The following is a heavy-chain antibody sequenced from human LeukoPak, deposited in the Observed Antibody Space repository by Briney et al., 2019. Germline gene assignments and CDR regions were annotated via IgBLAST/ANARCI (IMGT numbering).Heavy chain of an antibody. CDR2: IFYTGST. Sequence: SETLSLTCSVSGGSISNSNYYWAWIHQPPGKGLEWIGTIFYTGSTNYNPSLKSRVTISVDTSKNQFSLKLSSVTAADTAVFYCTRLPFPPIVVVPAAILGDGMDVWGQGTTVTVSS. V-gene: IGHV4-39*07. J-gene: IGHJ6*02. CDR1: GGSISNSNYY. CDR3: TRLPFPPIVVVPAAILGDGMDV. D-gene: IGHD2-2*01.